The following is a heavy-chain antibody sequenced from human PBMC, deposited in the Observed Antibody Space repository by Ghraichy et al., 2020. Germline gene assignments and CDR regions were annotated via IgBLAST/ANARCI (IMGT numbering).Heavy chain of an antibody. J-gene: IGHJ6*02. CDR2: MNPNSGNT. CDR3: ARGPEHYDFWSGYAGSDYYYYGMDV. V-gene: IGHV1-8*01. CDR1: GYTFTSYD. D-gene: IGHD3-3*01. Sequence: ASVKVSCKASGYTFTSYDINWVRQATGQGLEWMGWMNPNSGNTGYAQKFQGRVTMTRNTSISTAYMELSSLRSEDTAVYYCARGPEHYDFWSGYAGSDYYYYGMDVWGQGTTVTVSS.